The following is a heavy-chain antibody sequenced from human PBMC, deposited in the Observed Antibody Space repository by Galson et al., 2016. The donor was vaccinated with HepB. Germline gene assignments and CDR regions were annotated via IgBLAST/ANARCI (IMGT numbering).Heavy chain of an antibody. CDR2: ISYDGGST. J-gene: IGHJ4*02. CDR3: ANFLPSTHYFDY. Sequence: SLRLSCAASGFTFSSYAMSWVRQAPGKGLEWVSSISYDGGSTYYADSVKGRFTISRDNSQITLYLHMNSLRAEDTAVYYCANFLPSTHYFDYWGQGTLVTVSS. CDR1: GFTFSSYA. D-gene: IGHD3-3*01. V-gene: IGHV3-23*01.